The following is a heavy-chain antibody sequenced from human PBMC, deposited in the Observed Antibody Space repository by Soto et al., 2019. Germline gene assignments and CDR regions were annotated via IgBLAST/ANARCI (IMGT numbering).Heavy chain of an antibody. D-gene: IGHD3-22*01. CDR3: PRAREYYDSEFDP. CDR1: GDSISSGRYY. V-gene: IGHV4-31*03. J-gene: IGHJ5*02. Sequence: QVQLQESGPGLVNPSQTLSLTCTVSGDSISSGRYYWSWIRQHPGKALEWIGSISYSGRPYYCPSLKSRLTISVDTSENQFSLKLSSVTAADTAMYYCPRAREYYDSEFDPWGQGTLVTVSS. CDR2: ISYSGRP.